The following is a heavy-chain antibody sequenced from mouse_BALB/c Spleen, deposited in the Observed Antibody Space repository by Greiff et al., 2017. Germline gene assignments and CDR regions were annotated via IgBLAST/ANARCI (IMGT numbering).Heavy chain of an antibody. CDR2: ISYSGST. Sequence: VQLKESGPSLVKPSQTLSLTCSVTGDSITSGYWNWIRKFPGNKLEYMGYISYSGSTYYNPSLKSRISITRDTSKNQYYLQLNSVTTEDTATYYCARYYYGNYVFDYWGQGTTLTVSS. V-gene: IGHV3-8*02. CDR1: GDSITSGY. CDR3: ARYYYGNYVFDY. J-gene: IGHJ2*01. D-gene: IGHD2-1*01.